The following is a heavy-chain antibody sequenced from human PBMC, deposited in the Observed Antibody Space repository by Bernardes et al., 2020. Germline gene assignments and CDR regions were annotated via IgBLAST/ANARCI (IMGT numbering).Heavy chain of an antibody. CDR1: GYTFTAYY. CDR3: ATEASRGGVPYFDS. D-gene: IGHD2-21*01. V-gene: IGHV1-2*06. J-gene: IGHJ4*02. CDR2: INPKRGGT. Sequence: ASVKVSCKASGYTFTAYYMHWVRQAPGQGLEWVGRINPKRGGTVLAQRFQGRFTMTTDPSVNTAYIDLSSLISDDTAIYYCATEASRGGVPYFDSWGRGTLVTVSS.